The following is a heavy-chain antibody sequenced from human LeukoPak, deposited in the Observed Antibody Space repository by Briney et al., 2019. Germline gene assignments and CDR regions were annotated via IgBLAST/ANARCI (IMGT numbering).Heavy chain of an antibody. Sequence: GGSLRLSCAASGFTFSSYSMNWVRQAPGKGLEWVSSISSSSSYIYYADSVKGRFTISRDNAKNSLYLQMNSLRAEDTAVYYCILAGQRGAFDIWGQGTMVTVSS. V-gene: IGHV3-21*01. CDR2: ISSSSSYI. J-gene: IGHJ3*02. CDR3: ILAGQRGAFDI. D-gene: IGHD1-1*01. CDR1: GFTFSSYS.